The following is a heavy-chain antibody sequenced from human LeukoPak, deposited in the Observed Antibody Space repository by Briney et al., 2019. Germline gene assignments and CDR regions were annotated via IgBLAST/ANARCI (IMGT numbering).Heavy chain of an antibody. V-gene: IGHV4-59*08. CDR3: ARTVGATDFDY. Sequence: PSETLSLTCTVSGGSISSYYWSWIRQPPGKGLEWIGYIYYSGSTNYNPSLKSRVTISVDTSKNLFSLKLSSVTAADTAVYYCARTVGATDFDYWGQGTLVTVSS. CDR2: IYYSGST. CDR1: GGSISSYY. D-gene: IGHD1-26*01. J-gene: IGHJ4*02.